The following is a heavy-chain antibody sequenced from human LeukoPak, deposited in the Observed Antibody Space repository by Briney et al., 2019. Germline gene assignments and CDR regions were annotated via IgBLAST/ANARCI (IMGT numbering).Heavy chain of an antibody. D-gene: IGHD3-9*01. J-gene: IGHJ6*02. Sequence: PGGYLRLSCAASGFTFSDYNMNWVRQAPGKGLEWVSYITNGGSTIHHADSVKGRFTISRDNAKKTLYLQMNSLRAEDTAVYYCARSIGLTGGGVDVWGQGTTVTVSS. CDR2: ITNGGSTI. CDR1: GFTFSDYN. V-gene: IGHV3-11*01. CDR3: ARSIGLTGGGVDV.